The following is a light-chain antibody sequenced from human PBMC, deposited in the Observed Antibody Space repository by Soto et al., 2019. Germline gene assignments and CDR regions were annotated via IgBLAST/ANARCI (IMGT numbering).Light chain of an antibody. J-gene: IGLJ1*01. CDR3: SSYTSRSTLYV. CDR2: EVT. CDR1: SSDIGGYNY. Sequence: QSALTQPASVSGSPGQSITVSCTGTSSDIGGYNYVSWYQQHPGKAPKLMVYEVTNRPSGVSDRFSGSKSGNTASLTISGLQADDEGDDYCSSYTSRSTLYVFGTGTKVTVL. V-gene: IGLV2-14*01.